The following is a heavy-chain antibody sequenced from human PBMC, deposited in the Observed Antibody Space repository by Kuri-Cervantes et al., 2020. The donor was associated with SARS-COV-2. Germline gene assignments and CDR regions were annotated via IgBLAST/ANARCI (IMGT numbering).Heavy chain of an antibody. J-gene: IGHJ4*02. Sequence: ASVKVSCKASGYTFTSYGISWVRQAPGQGLEWMGWISAYNGNTDYAQKLQGRVTMTTDTSTSTAYMELRSLRSDDTAVYYCARPYYDFWSGPKEYYFDYWGQGTLVTVSS. CDR3: ARPYYDFWSGPKEYYFDY. V-gene: IGHV1-18*01. CDR2: ISAYNGNT. CDR1: GYTFTSYG. D-gene: IGHD3-3*01.